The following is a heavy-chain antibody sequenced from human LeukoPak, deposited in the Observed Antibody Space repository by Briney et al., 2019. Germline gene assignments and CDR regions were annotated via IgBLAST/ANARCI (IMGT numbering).Heavy chain of an antibody. CDR1: GGSFSRYY. Sequence: PSETLSLTCAVYGGSFSRYYWSWIRQSPGKGLEWIAEINHRGDTNYNPSVKSRVTMSVDTSKNQFSLKVTSLTAAGTAVYFCARGPTISETGYFDYWGQGTLVTVSS. CDR2: INHRGDT. V-gene: IGHV4-34*01. D-gene: IGHD1-1*01. CDR3: ARGPTISETGYFDY. J-gene: IGHJ4*03.